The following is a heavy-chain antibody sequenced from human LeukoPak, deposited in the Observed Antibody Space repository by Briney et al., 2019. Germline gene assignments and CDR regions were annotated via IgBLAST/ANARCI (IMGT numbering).Heavy chain of an antibody. CDR1: GFTFNNAW. D-gene: IGHD1-26*01. CDR3: TRIIKSGSFDY. Sequence: PGGSLRLSCAASGFTFNNAWTSWVRQAPGKGLEWVGRIKSKTDGGTTDYAAPVKGRFTISRDDSKNTLYLQMNSLKIEDTAVYYCTRIIKSGSFDYWGQGVLVTVSS. J-gene: IGHJ4*02. V-gene: IGHV3-15*01. CDR2: IKSKTDGGTT.